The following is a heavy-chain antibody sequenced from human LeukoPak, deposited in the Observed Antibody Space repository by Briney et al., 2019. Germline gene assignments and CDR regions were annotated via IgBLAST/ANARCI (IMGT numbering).Heavy chain of an antibody. D-gene: IGHD3-10*01. J-gene: IGHJ4*02. V-gene: IGHV3-21*01. CDR3: ASSLLWFGELSPTIY. CDR1: GFTFSSYS. Sequence: KAGGSLRLSCAASGFTFSSYSMNWVRQAPGKGLEWVSSISSSSSYIYYADSVKGRFTISRDNAKNSLYLQMNSLRAEDTAVYYCASSLLWFGELSPTIYWGQGTLVTVSS. CDR2: ISSSSSYI.